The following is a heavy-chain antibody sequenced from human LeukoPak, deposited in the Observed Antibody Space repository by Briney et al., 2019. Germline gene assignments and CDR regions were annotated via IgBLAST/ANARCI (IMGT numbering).Heavy chain of an antibody. CDR2: LYSGGST. J-gene: IGHJ4*02. D-gene: IGHD6-19*01. CDR3: ARGPYTSGWWDYFDY. CDR1: GFTVSSNY. V-gene: IGHV3-66*02. Sequence: GGSLRLSCEASGFTVSSNYMSWVRQAPGKGLEWVSVLYSGGSTYRADSVKGRFTISRDDSKNTLYLQMNRLRDEDTAVYYCARGPYTSGWWDYFDYWGQGSLVTVSS.